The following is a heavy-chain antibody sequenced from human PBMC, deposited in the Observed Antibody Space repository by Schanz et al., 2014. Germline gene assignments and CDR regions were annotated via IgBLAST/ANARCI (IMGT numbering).Heavy chain of an antibody. J-gene: IGHJ4*02. CDR2: INTGVNT. CDR3: AKDAENTAMITDYFDY. CDR1: GFTFGDYA. D-gene: IGHD5-18*01. V-gene: IGHV3-23*01. Sequence: EVQLLESGGGLVQPGGSLRLSCAASGFTFGDYAMTWVRQAPGKGLEWVSAINTGVNTYYADSVRGRFTISRDNSKTTVYLQMNSLRAEDTDVYYCAKDAENTAMITDYFDYWGQGTLVTVSS.